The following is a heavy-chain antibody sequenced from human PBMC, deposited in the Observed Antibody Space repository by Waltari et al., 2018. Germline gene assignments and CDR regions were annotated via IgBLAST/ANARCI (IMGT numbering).Heavy chain of an antibody. V-gene: IGHV4-30-4*08. J-gene: IGHJ6*02. Sequence: QVQLQESGPGLVKPSQTLSLTCTVSVVSITYAGHYWTWIRERPGQGLEWIGYVYRSGSTYYNPSLKSRVTISLDTSRNHFSLTLTSVTAADTALYYCARPRSAYYYYCMDVWGQGTTVTVSS. CDR1: VVSITYAGHY. CDR2: VYRSGST. D-gene: IGHD3-3*01. CDR3: ARPRSAYYYYCMDV.